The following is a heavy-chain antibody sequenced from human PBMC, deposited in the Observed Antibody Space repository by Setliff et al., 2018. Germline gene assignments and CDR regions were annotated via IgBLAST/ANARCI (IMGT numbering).Heavy chain of an antibody. V-gene: IGHV4-39*07. J-gene: IGHJ4*02. CDR3: ARGLPYYDILTGYYRTPPDY. D-gene: IGHD3-9*01. CDR1: GGSISSSSYY. Sequence: PSETLSLTCTVSGGSISSSSYYWSWIRQPPGKGLEWIGEINHSGSTNYNPSLKSRVTISVDTSKNQFSLKLSSVTAADTAVYYCARGLPYYDILTGYYRTPPDYWGQGTLVTVSS. CDR2: INHSGST.